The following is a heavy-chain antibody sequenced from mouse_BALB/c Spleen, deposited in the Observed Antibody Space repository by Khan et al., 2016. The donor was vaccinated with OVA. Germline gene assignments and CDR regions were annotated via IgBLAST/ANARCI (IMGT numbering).Heavy chain of an antibody. CDR2: ITSGDTF. Sequence: EVQLQESGPGLVKPSQSLSLTCSVTGYSITSSYYWNWIRQFPGNKLEWMGYITSGDTFNYNPSLKNRISITPDTSKNPVFLNLNSVSPVDTATFYCAGAGRWFEYWGQGTLVMVSA. V-gene: IGHV3-6*02. J-gene: IGHJ3*01. CDR3: AGAGRWFEY. D-gene: IGHD3-3*01. CDR1: GYSITSSYY.